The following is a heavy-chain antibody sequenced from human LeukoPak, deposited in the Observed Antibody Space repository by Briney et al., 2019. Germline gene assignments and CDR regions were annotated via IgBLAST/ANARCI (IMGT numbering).Heavy chain of an antibody. Sequence: ASVKVSCKASGYSFTDYAMHWVRQAPGQRLEWMGWINAANGSTKYSQKFQGRVTITRDTSASTAYMELSSLRSEDTAVYYCARPGIAVAGCAFDIWGQGTMVTVSS. D-gene: IGHD6-19*01. CDR2: INAANGST. CDR1: GYSFTDYA. CDR3: ARPGIAVAGCAFDI. V-gene: IGHV1-3*01. J-gene: IGHJ3*02.